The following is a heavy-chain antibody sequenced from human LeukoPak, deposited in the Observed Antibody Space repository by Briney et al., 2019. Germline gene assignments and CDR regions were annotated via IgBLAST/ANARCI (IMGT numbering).Heavy chain of an antibody. J-gene: IGHJ4*02. Sequence: ASVKVSCKASGHTFTGYYMHWVRQAPGQGLEWMGWINPNSGGTNYAQKFQGRVTMTRDTSISTAYMELSRLRSDDTAVYYCARGTVVTIVPTYYFDYCVQGSLGTFSS. V-gene: IGHV1-2*02. CDR3: ARGTVVTIVPTYYFDY. D-gene: IGHD3-9*01. CDR2: INPNSGGT. CDR1: GHTFTGYY.